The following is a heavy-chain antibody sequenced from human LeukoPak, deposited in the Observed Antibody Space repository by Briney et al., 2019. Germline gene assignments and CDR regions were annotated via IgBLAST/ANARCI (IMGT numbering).Heavy chain of an antibody. Sequence: SETLSLTCIVSGGSISSSSYYWGWSRQPPGKGLEWIGSMYYSGRSYYNPSLKSRVTVSLDTSKNQFSLNLSSVTAADTAVYYCARDRGITTARGVPSWFDPWGQGTLVTVSS. CDR2: MYYSGRS. CDR1: GGSISSSSYY. J-gene: IGHJ5*02. D-gene: IGHD3-10*01. CDR3: ARDRGITTARGVPSWFDP. V-gene: IGHV4-39*02.